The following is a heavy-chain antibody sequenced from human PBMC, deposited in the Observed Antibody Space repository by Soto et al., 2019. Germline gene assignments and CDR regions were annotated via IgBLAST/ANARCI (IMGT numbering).Heavy chain of an antibody. CDR3: AALDGALDY. CDR2: IFHTGNT. Sequence: SETLSLTCTVSGDSFSSYYWTWIRQPPGKRLEWVAYIFHTGNTNYNPPLKSRVTISVDTSKNQFSLKLRSVTPADTAVYYCAALDGALDYWGPGTLVTVSS. D-gene: IGHD3-10*01. CDR1: GDSFSSYY. J-gene: IGHJ4*02. V-gene: IGHV4-59*01.